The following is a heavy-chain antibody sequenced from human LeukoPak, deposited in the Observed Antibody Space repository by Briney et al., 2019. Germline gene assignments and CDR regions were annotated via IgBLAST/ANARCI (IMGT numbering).Heavy chain of an antibody. CDR3: ANSLVETDAFDI. D-gene: IGHD3-3*01. CDR2: ISGSGGST. Sequence: GGSLRLSCAASGFTFSSYAMSWVRQAPGKGLEWVSAISGSGGSTYYADSVKGRFTISRDNSKNTLYLQMNSLRAEDTAVYYCANSLVETDAFDIWGQGTMVTVSS. V-gene: IGHV3-23*01. CDR1: GFTFSSYA. J-gene: IGHJ3*02.